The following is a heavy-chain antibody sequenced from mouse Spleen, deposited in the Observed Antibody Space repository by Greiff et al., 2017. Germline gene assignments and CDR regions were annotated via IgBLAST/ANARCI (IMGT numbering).Heavy chain of an antibody. J-gene: IGHJ4*01. CDR1: GFTFSDYG. CDR3: ARRNYGSSYAMDY. D-gene: IGHD1-1*01. Sequence: EVKVEESGGGLVKPGGSLKLSCAASGFTFSDYGMHWVRQAPEKGLEWVAYISSGSSTIYYADTVKGRFTISRDNAKNTLFLQMTSLRSEDTAMYYCARRNYGSSYAMDYWGQGTSVTVSS. CDR2: ISSGSSTI. V-gene: IGHV5-17*01.